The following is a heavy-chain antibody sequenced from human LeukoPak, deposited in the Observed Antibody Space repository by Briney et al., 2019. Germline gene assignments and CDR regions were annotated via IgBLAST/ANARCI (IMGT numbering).Heavy chain of an antibody. J-gene: IGHJ4*02. CDR1: GFTVSSNY. Sequence: GGSLRLSCAASGFTVSSNYMSWVRQAPGKGLEWVSVIYSGGSTYYAGSVKGRFTISRDNSKNTLYLQMNSLRAEDTAVYYCASSYYDSSGYYPWYFDYWGQGTLVTVSS. D-gene: IGHD3-22*01. V-gene: IGHV3-66*01. CDR2: IYSGGST. CDR3: ASSYYDSSGYYPWYFDY.